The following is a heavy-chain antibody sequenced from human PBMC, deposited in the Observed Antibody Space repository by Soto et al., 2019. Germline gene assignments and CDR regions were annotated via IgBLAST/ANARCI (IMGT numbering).Heavy chain of an antibody. CDR3: ARDASTTIFGVVINHDYFDY. J-gene: IGHJ4*02. D-gene: IGHD3-3*01. CDR2: IWYDGSNK. CDR1: GFTFSSYG. Sequence: QVQLVESGGGVVQPGRSLRLSCAASGFTFSSYGMHWVRQAPGKGLEWGAVIWYDGSNKYYADSVKGRFTISRDNSKNTLYLQMNSLRAEDTAVYYCARDASTTIFGVVINHDYFDYWGQGTLVTVSS. V-gene: IGHV3-33*01.